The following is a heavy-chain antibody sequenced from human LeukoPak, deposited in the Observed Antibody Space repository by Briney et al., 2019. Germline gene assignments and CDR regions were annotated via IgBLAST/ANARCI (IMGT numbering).Heavy chain of an antibody. Sequence: GGPLRLSCAGSGFTFSSYAMSWVRQASGKGLEWVSAISESGGYTKYADPVKGRFTISRDNSKNTLYLQMNSLKAEDTAAYYCATEDSSDYYSFDYWGQGTLVTVSS. J-gene: IGHJ4*02. V-gene: IGHV3-23*01. CDR3: ATEDSSDYYSFDY. CDR2: ISESGGYT. CDR1: GFTFSSYA. D-gene: IGHD3-22*01.